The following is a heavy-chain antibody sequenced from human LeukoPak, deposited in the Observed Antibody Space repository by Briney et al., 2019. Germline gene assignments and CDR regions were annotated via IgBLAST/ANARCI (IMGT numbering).Heavy chain of an antibody. V-gene: IGHV3-15*01. CDR2: IRSKANGGTT. CDR3: TKSLDCSRATCDS. J-gene: IGHJ5*01. Sequence: KPGGSLRLSCAASGFTFSNAWMSWVRQAPGKGLEWVGRIRSKANGGTTDYAAPVKGRFTISRDDSKNMLYLQMTSLNTEDTAVYYCTKSLDCSRATCDSWGQGTLATVSS. CDR1: GFTFSNAW. D-gene: IGHD2-15*01.